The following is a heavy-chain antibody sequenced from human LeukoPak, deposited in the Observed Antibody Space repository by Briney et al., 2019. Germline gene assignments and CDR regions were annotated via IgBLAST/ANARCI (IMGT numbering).Heavy chain of an antibody. V-gene: IGHV1-2*02. CDR2: INPNSGGT. J-gene: IGHJ4*02. Sequence: ASVKVSCKASGYTFTGYYMHWVRQAPGQGLEWMGWINPNSGGTNYAQKFQGRVTMTRDTSISTAYMELSRLRSDDTAVYYCARDRAAGSSGYYFDYWGQGTLVTVSS. CDR3: ARDRAAGSSGYYFDY. CDR1: GYTFTGYY. D-gene: IGHD6-13*01.